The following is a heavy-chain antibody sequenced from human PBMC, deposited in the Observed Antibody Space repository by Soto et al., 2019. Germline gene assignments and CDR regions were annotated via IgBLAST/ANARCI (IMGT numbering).Heavy chain of an antibody. CDR1: GGTFSSYA. CDR3: ARGRYAYYYDSSGRPVFDY. V-gene: IGHV1-69*13. J-gene: IGHJ4*02. CDR2: IIPIFGTA. D-gene: IGHD3-22*01. Sequence: SVKVSCKASGGTFSSYAISWVRQAPGQGLEWMGGIIPIFGTANYAQKFQGRVTITADESTSTAYMELSSLRSEDTAVYYCARGRYAYYYDSSGRPVFDYWGQGTLVTVSS.